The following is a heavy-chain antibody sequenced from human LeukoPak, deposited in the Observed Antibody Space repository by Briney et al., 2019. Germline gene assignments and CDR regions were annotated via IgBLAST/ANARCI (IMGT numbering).Heavy chain of an antibody. CDR3: ARDERGEAFDI. J-gene: IGHJ3*02. Sequence: ASVKVSCKASGYTFTSYYMHWVRQAPGQGLEWMGIINPSGGSTSYAQKFQVRVTMTRDTSTSTVYMELSSLRPEDTAVYYCARDERGEAFDIWGQGTMVTVSS. V-gene: IGHV1-46*01. CDR1: GYTFTSYY. CDR2: INPSGGST. D-gene: IGHD1-1*01.